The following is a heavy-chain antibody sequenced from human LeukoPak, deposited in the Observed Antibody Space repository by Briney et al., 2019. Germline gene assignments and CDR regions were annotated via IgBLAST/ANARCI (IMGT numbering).Heavy chain of an antibody. CDR2: ISSTSSTI. D-gene: IGHD2-15*01. J-gene: IGHJ4*02. CDR1: GFTFSSYN. V-gene: IGHV3-48*04. CDR3: ARDNTYCSGSRCYDRFDY. Sequence: GGSLRLSCAASGFTFSSYNMNWVRQAPGKGLEWVSYISSTSSTIYYADSVRGRFTISRDNANNSLYLQMNSLRAEDTGVYYCARDNTYCSGSRCYDRFDYWGQGTLVTVSS.